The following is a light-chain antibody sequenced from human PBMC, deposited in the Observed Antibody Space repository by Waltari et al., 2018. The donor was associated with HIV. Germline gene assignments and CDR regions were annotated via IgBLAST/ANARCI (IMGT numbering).Light chain of an antibody. CDR3: QQYETDSRT. V-gene: IGKV1-5*03. J-gene: IGKJ1*01. CDR2: KAT. Sequence: LLIYKATVLETGVPSRFSGSVSGTDFTLTINNLQSDDFATYYCQQYETDSRTFGQGTKV.